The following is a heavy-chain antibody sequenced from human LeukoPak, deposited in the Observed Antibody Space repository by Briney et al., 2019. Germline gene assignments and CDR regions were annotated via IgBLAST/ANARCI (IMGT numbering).Heavy chain of an antibody. J-gene: IGHJ4*02. Sequence: GASVKVSCKASGYTFSSYGVNWVRQAPGQGLEWMGWINAYNGNTNYTQNLQGRVTLTTDTSTNTAYMELRSLRSDDTAVFYCARDRGDTSGYFFRYWGQGTLVTVSS. CDR2: INAYNGNT. CDR3: ARDRGDTSGYFFRY. V-gene: IGHV1-18*01. D-gene: IGHD3-22*01. CDR1: GYTFSSYG.